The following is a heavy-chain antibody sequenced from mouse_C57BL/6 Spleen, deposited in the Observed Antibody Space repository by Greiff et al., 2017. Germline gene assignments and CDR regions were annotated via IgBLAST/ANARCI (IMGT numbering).Heavy chain of an antibody. CDR1: GYTFTSYW. D-gene: IGHD3-2*02. V-gene: IGHV1-69*01. J-gene: IGHJ4*01. CDR3: ARRPAQATEGMDY. CDR2: IDPSDSYT. Sequence: QVQLQQPGAELVMPGASVKLSCKASGYTFTSYWMHWVKQRPGQGLEWIGEIDPSDSYTNYNQKFKGKSTLTVDKSSSTAYMQLSSLTSEDSAVYYGARRPAQATEGMDYWGQGTSVTVSA.